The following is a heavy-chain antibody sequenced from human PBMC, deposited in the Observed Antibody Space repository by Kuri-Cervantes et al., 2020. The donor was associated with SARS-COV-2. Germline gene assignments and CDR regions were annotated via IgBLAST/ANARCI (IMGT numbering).Heavy chain of an antibody. CDR2: ISYDGSNK. Sequence: GESLKNSCAASGFTFSSYAMHWVRQAPGKGLEWVAVISYDGSNKYYADSVKGRFTISRDNSKNTLYLQMNSLRAEDTAVYYCARDHRIAVAALDYWGQGTLVTVSS. J-gene: IGHJ4*02. CDR3: ARDHRIAVAALDY. D-gene: IGHD6-19*01. CDR1: GFTFSSYA. V-gene: IGHV3-30-3*01.